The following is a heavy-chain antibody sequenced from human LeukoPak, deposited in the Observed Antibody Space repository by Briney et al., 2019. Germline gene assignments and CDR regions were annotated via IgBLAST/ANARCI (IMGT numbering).Heavy chain of an antibody. V-gene: IGHV4-38-2*01. J-gene: IGHJ6*03. CDR1: GYSISSGYH. CDR2: IYHGGTT. Sequence: PSETLSLTCAVSGYSISSGYHWGWIRQPPGKGLEWIGSIYHGGTTYYNPSLKSRITISVDTSKNQFSLKLSSVTAADTAVYYCARGGGGYCSSTSCYYYYYYMDVWGKGTTVTVSS. CDR3: ARGGGGYCSSTSCYYYYYYMDV. D-gene: IGHD2-2*01.